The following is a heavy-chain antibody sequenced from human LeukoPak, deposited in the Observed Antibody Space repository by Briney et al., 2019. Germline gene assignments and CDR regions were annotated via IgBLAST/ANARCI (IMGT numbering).Heavy chain of an antibody. D-gene: IGHD6-13*01. V-gene: IGHV1-2*02. Sequence: ASVKVSCKASGYTFTSYYMHWVRQAPGQGLEWMGWINPNSGGTNYAQKFQGRVTMTRDTSISTAYMELSRLRSDDTAVYYCARGPIAAAGTWRFDPWGQGTLVTVSS. CDR3: ARGPIAAAGTWRFDP. CDR1: GYTFTSYY. CDR2: INPNSGGT. J-gene: IGHJ5*02.